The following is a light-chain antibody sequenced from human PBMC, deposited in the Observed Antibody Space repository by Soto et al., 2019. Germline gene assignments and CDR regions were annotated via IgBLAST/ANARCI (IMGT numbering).Light chain of an antibody. Sequence: DIQLTQSPSFLSASVGGRVTITCRASQGVSSYLAWYQQKPGKAPKLLIYSTSTLQSGVPSRFSGSASGTEFTLTITSLQPEDFATYYCQQLDSYPRTFGGGTKVDIK. CDR3: QQLDSYPRT. J-gene: IGKJ4*01. V-gene: IGKV1-9*01. CDR2: STS. CDR1: QGVSSY.